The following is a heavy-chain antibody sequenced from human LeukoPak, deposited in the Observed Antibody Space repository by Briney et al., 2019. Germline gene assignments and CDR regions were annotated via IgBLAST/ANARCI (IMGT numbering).Heavy chain of an antibody. J-gene: IGHJ6*03. V-gene: IGHV4-39*01. D-gene: IGHD2-2*01. CDR2: IYYSGST. CDR3: ARIVVPAARGYYYYYMDV. CDR1: GGSISSYY. Sequence: PSQTLSLTCTVSGGSISSYYWGWIRQPPGKGLEWIGSIYYSGSTYYNPSLKSRVTISVDTSKNQFSLKLSSVTAADTAVYYCARIVVPAARGYYYYYMDVWGKGTTVTVSS.